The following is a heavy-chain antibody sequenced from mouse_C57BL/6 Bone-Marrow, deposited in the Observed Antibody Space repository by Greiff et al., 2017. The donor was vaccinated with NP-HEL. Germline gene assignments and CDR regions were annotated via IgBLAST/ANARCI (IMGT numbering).Heavy chain of an antibody. CDR3: ATDFAWFAY. Sequence: QVHVKQSGAELVKPGASVKLSCTASGYTFTSYWMHWVKQRPGQGLEWIGMIHPNSGSTNYNEKFKSKATLTVNKSSSTAYMQLSNLTSEDSAVYYCATDFAWFAYWGQGTLVTVSA. CDR1: GYTFTSYW. J-gene: IGHJ3*01. V-gene: IGHV1-64*01. CDR2: IHPNSGST.